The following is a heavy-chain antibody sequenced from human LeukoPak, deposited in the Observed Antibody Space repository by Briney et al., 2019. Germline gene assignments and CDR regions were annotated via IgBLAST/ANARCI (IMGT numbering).Heavy chain of an antibody. CDR2: INPSGGST. D-gene: IGHD3-22*01. V-gene: IGHV1-46*01. CDR3: ARDSRYYYDSSGYLYAFDI. J-gene: IGHJ3*02. Sequence: ASVKVSCKASGYTFTSYYMHWVRQAPGQGLEWMGIINPSGGSTSYARKFQGRVTMTRDTSTSTVYMELSSLRSEDTAVYYCARDSRYYYDSSGYLYAFDIWGQGTMVTVSS. CDR1: GYTFTSYY.